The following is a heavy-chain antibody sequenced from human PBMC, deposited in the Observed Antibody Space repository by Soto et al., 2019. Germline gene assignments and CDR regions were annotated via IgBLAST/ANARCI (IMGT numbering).Heavy chain of an antibody. V-gene: IGHV6-1*01. CDR3: ARGAHYYNGMDV. CDR1: GDSVSSNIAS. J-gene: IGHJ6*02. Sequence: SQTLSLTCAISGDSVSSNIASWNWIRQSPSRGLEWLGRTYYRSKWYNEYVVSVKSRMTINPDTSKNQFSLQLNSVTPEDTAVNYCARGAHYYNGMDVWGQGTTVTVSS. CDR2: TYYRSKWYN.